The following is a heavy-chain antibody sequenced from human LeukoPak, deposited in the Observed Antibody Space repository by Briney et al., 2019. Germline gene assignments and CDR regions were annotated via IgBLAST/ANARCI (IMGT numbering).Heavy chain of an antibody. J-gene: IGHJ4*02. V-gene: IGHV1-2*02. CDR1: GYTFTGYY. CDR3: ARDRDDSSGYYRETLFDY. Sequence: GASVKVSCKASGYTFTGYYMHWGRQAPGQGLEWMGWINPNSGGTNYAQKFQGRVTMTRDTSISTAYMELSRLRSDDTTVYYCARDRDDSSGYYRETLFDYWGQGTLVTVSS. D-gene: IGHD3-22*01. CDR2: INPNSGGT.